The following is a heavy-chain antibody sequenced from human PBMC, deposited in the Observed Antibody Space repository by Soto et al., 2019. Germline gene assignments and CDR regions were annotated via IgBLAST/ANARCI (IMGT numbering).Heavy chain of an antibody. CDR3: ARQGSNGAYVYYPMDV. V-gene: IGHV5-51*01. CDR2: IYPGDSDT. Sequence: PGESLQISCKGSQYRFNSYWIGWVRQRPGKGLEWIGMIYPGDSDTTYSPSFEGQVTMSVDKSISAAYLEWNSLKASDSATYYCARQGSNGAYVYYPMDVWGQGTTVTVSS. D-gene: IGHD3-16*01. J-gene: IGHJ6*02. CDR1: QYRFNSYW.